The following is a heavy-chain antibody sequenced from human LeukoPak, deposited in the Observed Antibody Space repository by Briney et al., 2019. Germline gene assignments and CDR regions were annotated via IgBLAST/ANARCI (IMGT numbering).Heavy chain of an antibody. CDR2: ISGSGGST. CDR3: AKTEIRFLEWLSFDY. J-gene: IGHJ4*02. D-gene: IGHD3-3*01. CDR1: GFTFSSYA. V-gene: IGHV3-23*01. Sequence: GGSLRLSCAASGFTFSSYAMSGVRQAPGKGLEWVSAISGSGGSTYYADSVKGRFTISRDNSKNTLYLQMNSLRAEDTAVYYCAKTEIRFLEWLSFDYWGQGTLVTVSS.